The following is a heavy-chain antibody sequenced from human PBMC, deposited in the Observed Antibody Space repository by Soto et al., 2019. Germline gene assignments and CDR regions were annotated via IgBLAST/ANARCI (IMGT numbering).Heavy chain of an antibody. V-gene: IGHV4-59*02. Sequence: PETLSLTFTVSGGSVSSYYWSWIRQPPGKGLEWIGYIYYSGSTNYNPSLKSRVTISVDTSKNQFSLKLSSVTAADTAVYYCARDRFGRFQRSGGACYDFWGQGTLVT. J-gene: IGHJ4*02. CDR2: IYYSGST. D-gene: IGHD2-15*01. CDR3: ARDRFGRFQRSGGACYDF. CDR1: GGSVSSYY.